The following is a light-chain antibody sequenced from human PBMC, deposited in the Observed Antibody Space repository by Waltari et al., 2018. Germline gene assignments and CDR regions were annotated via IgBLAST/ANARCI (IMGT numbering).Light chain of an antibody. CDR2: RAS. Sequence: DFQMTQPPSTLSASVGYRVTITCRASQTIDVWLAWYQHKAGKAPKLLISRASDLQSGVPSRFSGSGSGTEFSLTINNLQPDDFATYYCQQYYHLYPYAFGQGTKLEIK. CDR3: QQYYHLYPYA. V-gene: IGKV1-5*03. CDR1: QTIDVW. J-gene: IGKJ2*01.